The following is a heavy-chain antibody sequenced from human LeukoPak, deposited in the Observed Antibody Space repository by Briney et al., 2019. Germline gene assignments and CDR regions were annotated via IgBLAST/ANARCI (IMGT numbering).Heavy chain of an antibody. D-gene: IGHD6-13*01. CDR3: ARDFIAAAATGWFDP. V-gene: IGHV1-18*01. CDR1: GYTFTSYG. J-gene: IGHJ5*02. Sequence: ASVKVSCKASGYTFTSYGISWVRQAPGQGLEWMGWISAYNGNTNYAQKLQGRVTMTTDTSTSTAYMELRSLRSDDTAVYYCARDFIAAAATGWFDPWGQGTLVTVSS. CDR2: ISAYNGNT.